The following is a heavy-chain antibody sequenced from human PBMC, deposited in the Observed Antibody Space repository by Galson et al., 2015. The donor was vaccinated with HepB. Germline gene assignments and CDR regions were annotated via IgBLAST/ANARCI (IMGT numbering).Heavy chain of an antibody. D-gene: IGHD6-19*01. J-gene: IGHJ6*02. CDR2: IIPFAGIA. CDR3: ARVGSGWIYGMDV. Sequence: SVKVSCKATGGTFSRYTITWVRQAPGQRLEWMGRIIPFAGIANYAQKFQGRVTITADKSTSTAYVELSSLRSEDTAVYYCARVGSGWIYGMDVWGQGTTVTVSS. CDR1: GGTFSRYT. V-gene: IGHV1-69*02.